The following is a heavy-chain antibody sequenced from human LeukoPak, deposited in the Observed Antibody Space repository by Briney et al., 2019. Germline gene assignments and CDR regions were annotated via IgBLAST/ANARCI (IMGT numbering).Heavy chain of an antibody. CDR2: ISADNGNT. V-gene: IGHV1-18*01. J-gene: IGHJ4*02. Sequence: ASVKVSCKTSGYTFTNYAISWVRQAPGQGLEWMGWISADNGNTKFAQKFQGRVTMTTDTSTSTAYMELRSLKSDDTAVYYCARGPHERSGYPDDWGQGTLVTVSS. D-gene: IGHD3-22*01. CDR1: GYTFTNYA. CDR3: ARGPHERSGYPDD.